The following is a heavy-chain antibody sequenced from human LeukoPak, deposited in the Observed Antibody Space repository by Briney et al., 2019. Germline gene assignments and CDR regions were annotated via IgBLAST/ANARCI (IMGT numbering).Heavy chain of an antibody. CDR1: GGSISSYY. J-gene: IGHJ4*02. Sequence: PSETLSLTCTVSGGSISSYYWSWIRQPPGKGLEWIGYIYYSGSTNCNPSLKSRVAISVDTSKNQFSLKLSSVTAADTAMYYCASVNGQLGGWYSPNFDYWGQGTLVTVSS. D-gene: IGHD6-19*01. CDR2: IYYSGST. CDR3: ASVNGQLGGWYSPNFDY. V-gene: IGHV4-59*01.